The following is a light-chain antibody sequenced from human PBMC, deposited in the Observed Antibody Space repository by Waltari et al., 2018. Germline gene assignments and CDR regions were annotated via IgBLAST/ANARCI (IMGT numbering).Light chain of an antibody. CDR3: QHYHSYPVT. J-gene: IGKJ2*01. V-gene: IGKV1-5*03. CDR1: QSITTW. CDR2: NSF. Sequence: DIQMTQSPSTLSASVGDRVIITCRASQSITTWLAWYQHKPGKSPDLLISNSFTLQNGVPSRFSGSGSWTEFTLTISSLQPDDFATYYCQHYHSYPVTFGQGTKVEIK.